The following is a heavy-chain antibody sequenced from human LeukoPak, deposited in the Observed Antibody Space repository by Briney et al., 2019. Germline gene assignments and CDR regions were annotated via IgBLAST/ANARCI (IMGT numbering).Heavy chain of an antibody. J-gene: IGHJ3*02. CDR1: GGSISSSSYD. Sequence: SETLSLTCIVSGGSISSSSYDWGWIRQPPGKGLEWIGNIYHSGNTYYNPSLKSRVTISVDTSKNQFSLKLSSVTAADTAVYYCARGEVGPTNADAFDIWGQGTMVTVSS. D-gene: IGHD1-26*01. CDR3: ARGEVGPTNADAFDI. V-gene: IGHV4-39*01. CDR2: IYHSGNT.